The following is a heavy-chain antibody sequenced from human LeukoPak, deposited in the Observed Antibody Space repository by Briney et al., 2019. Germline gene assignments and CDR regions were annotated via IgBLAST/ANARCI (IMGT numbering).Heavy chain of an antibody. CDR2: LSGGGIST. V-gene: IGHV3-23*01. Sequence: GGSLRLSCTASGFTFGDYLMSWFRQAPGKGLEWVSALSGGGISTYYADSVKGRFTISRDNSRNTLSLQMNSLRAEDTAVYYCAKGGSYRPPDYWGQGTLVTVSS. J-gene: IGHJ4*02. CDR3: AKGGSYRPPDY. D-gene: IGHD1-26*01. CDR1: GFTFGDYL.